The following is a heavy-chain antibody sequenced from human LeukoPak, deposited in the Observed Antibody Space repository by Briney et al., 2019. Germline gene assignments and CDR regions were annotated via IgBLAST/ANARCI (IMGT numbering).Heavy chain of an antibody. D-gene: IGHD5-18*01. CDR1: GFTFGSYW. CDR3: AKSKRGYSYGQS. Sequence: GGSLRLSCAASGFTFGSYWMSWVRQAPGKGLEWVAFIRYDGSNKYYADSVKGRFTISRDNSKNTLYLQMNSLRAEDTAVYYCAKSKRGYSYGQSWGQGTLVTVSS. CDR2: IRYDGSNK. V-gene: IGHV3-30*02. J-gene: IGHJ4*02.